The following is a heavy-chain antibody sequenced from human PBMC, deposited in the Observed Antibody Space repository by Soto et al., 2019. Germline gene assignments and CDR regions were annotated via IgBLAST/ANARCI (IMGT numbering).Heavy chain of an antibody. D-gene: IGHD2-15*01. CDR2: IASKSDGGTT. CDR3: TPDHTFIVKVGNTGGGPFDY. Sequence: EVQLAESGGGLVQRGGSLRLSCAASGFIFSNAWMTWVRQAPGKGLGWVGRIASKSDGGTTDYAASVKVRFTISRDDYKNAVYLQPNSLIAEATAVYYCTPDHTFIVKVGNTGGGPFDYWGQGTLVTVSS. CDR1: GFIFSNAW. V-gene: IGHV3-15*04. J-gene: IGHJ4*02.